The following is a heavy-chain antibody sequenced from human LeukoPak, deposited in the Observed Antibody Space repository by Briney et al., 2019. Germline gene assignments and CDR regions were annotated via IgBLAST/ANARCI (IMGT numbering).Heavy chain of an antibody. CDR3: ASLPATTVKGFDP. CDR2: IIPIFGTA. V-gene: IGHV1-69*13. D-gene: IGHD4-11*01. J-gene: IGHJ5*02. CDR1: GYTFTSYG. Sequence: GASVKVSCKASGYTFTSYGISWVRQAPGQGLEWMGGIIPIFGTANYAQKFQGRVTITADESTSTAYMELSSLRSEDTAVYYCASLPATTVKGFDPWGQGTLVTVSS.